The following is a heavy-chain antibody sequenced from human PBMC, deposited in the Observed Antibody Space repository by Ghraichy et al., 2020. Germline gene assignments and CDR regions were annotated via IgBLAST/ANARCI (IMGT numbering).Heavy chain of an antibody. J-gene: IGHJ4*02. CDR3: ARGSYRYPLAPLDY. Sequence: GGSLRLSCGGSGFTFSSYWMSWVRQAPGKGLEWVANIKEDGSEKYYVDSVKGRFTISRDNAKNLVYLEMNSLRAEETAVYSCARGSYRYPLAPLDYWGQGTLVTVSS. D-gene: IGHD3-16*02. CDR2: IKEDGSEK. CDR1: GFTFSSYW. V-gene: IGHV3-7*03.